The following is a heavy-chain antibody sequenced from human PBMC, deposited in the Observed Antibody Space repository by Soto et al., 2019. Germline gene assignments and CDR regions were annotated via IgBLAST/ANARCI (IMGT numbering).Heavy chain of an antibody. CDR1: GFIFGNFW. CDR2: IKQDGSEK. J-gene: IGHJ4*01. V-gene: IGHV3-7*01. D-gene: IGHD4-4*01. Sequence: GESLKISCAASGFIFGNFWMSWVRQAPGKGLEWVANIKQDGSEKYYVDSVKGRFTLSRDNAKNSLHLQMNSLKAEDTAMYLSASVVYSNGWIFDYWGQGTLVTVSS. CDR3: ASVVYSNGWIFDY.